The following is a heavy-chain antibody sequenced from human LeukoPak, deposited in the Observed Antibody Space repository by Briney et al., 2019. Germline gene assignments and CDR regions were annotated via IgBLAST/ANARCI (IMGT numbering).Heavy chain of an antibody. Sequence: ASVKVSCKASGGTFSSYAISWVRQAPGQGLEWMGGIIPIFGTANYAQKFQGKVTITTDESTSTAYMELSSLRSEDTAVYYCARGGREGYYYYMDVWGKGTTVTVSS. CDR2: IIPIFGTA. V-gene: IGHV1-69*05. CDR1: GGTFSSYA. D-gene: IGHD3-16*01. CDR3: ARGGREGYYYYMDV. J-gene: IGHJ6*03.